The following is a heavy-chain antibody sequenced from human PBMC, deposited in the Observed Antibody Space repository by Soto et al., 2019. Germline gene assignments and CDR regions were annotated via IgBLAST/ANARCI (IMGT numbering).Heavy chain of an antibody. Sequence: QVQLEQWGAGLLKPSETLSLTCAIYGGSFSGFYWSWIRQPPGKGLEWIGEINDSGTTNYNPSLKSRVPISADTSKTHFSLRLTSVTAADTAVYYCARETSQNVYSHYGMDVWGQGTTVTVSS. V-gene: IGHV4-34*02. J-gene: IGHJ6*02. CDR2: INDSGTT. CDR3: ARETSQNVYSHYGMDV. CDR1: GGSFSGFY.